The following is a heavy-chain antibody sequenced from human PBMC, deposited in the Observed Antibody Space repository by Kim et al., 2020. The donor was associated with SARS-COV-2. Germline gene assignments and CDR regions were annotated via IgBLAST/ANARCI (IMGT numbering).Heavy chain of an antibody. CDR3: ASGRGGGPWPY. J-gene: IGHJ4*02. CDR2: INHSGST. D-gene: IGHD3-10*01. V-gene: IGHV4-34*01. Sequence: SETLSLTCAVYGGSFSGYYWSWIRQPPGKGLEWIGEINHSGSTNYNPSLKSRVTISVDTSKNQFSLKLSSVTAADTAVYYCASGRGGGPWPYWGQGTLVTVSS. CDR1: GGSFSGYY.